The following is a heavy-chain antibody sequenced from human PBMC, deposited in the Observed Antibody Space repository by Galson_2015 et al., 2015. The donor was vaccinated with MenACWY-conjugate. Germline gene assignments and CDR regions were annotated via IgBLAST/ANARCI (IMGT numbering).Heavy chain of an antibody. CDR1: GFTVNTNY. CDR3: ARAVSLRGSGHFPPDYMDV. J-gene: IGHJ6*03. CDR2: ICAGGST. Sequence: SLRLSCAATGFTVNTNYMTWVRQVPGRGLECVSVICAGGSTYYTDSVTGRFTVSRDSSNNAVHLQMNSLRVEDAAVYYCARAVSLRGSGHFPPDYMDVWGKGTTVTVSS. V-gene: IGHV3-53*01. D-gene: IGHD3-10*01.